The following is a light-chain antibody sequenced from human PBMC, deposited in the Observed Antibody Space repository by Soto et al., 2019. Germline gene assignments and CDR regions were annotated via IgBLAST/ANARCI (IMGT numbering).Light chain of an antibody. Sequence: EIVLTQSPGTLSLSPGKRATLSCRASQSVSSSYLAWYQQKPGQAPRLLIYGASSRATGIQDRFSGSGSGTDVKLTISRLEPEDFAVYYGQQYGSSPPEFTFGPGTKVDIK. CDR1: QSVSSSY. J-gene: IGKJ3*01. CDR3: QQYGSSPPEFT. V-gene: IGKV3-20*01. CDR2: GAS.